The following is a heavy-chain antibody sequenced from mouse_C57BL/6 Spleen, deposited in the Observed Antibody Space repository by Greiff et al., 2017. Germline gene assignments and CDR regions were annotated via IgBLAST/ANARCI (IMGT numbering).Heavy chain of an antibody. CDR1: GFTFSDYY. Sequence: EVNVVESEGGLVQPGSSMKLSCTASGFTFSDYYMAWVRQVPEKGLEWVANINYDGSSTYYLDSLKSRFIISRDNAKNILYLQMSSLKSEDTATYYCARETAQATLDYWGQGTTLTVSS. J-gene: IGHJ2*01. V-gene: IGHV5-16*01. CDR2: INYDGSST. CDR3: ARETAQATLDY. D-gene: IGHD3-2*02.